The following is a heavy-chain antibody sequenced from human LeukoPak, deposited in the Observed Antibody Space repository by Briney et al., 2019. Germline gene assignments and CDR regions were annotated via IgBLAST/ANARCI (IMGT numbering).Heavy chain of an antibody. J-gene: IGHJ4*02. CDR3: ARLAFGYISD. D-gene: IGHD5-24*01. CDR2: IKQDGSEE. V-gene: IGHV3-7*01. Sequence: PSETLSLTCTVSGGSISSYYWSWIRQPPGKGLEWVANIKQDGSEEYYVDSVKGRFTIARDNAKSSLYLQMNSLRADDTAVYYCARLAFGYISDWGQGTLVTVSS. CDR1: GGSISSYY.